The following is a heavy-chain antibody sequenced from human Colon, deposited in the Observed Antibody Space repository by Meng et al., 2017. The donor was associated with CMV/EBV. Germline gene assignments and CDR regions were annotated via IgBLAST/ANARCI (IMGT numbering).Heavy chain of an antibody. CDR1: GYSLNIYG. D-gene: IGHD3-22*01. J-gene: IGHJ4*02. CDR3: AIHPFYFESSGPGSY. CDR2: ISSYNGNI. V-gene: IGHV1-18*01. Sequence: KASGYSLNIYGISWVRQAPGQGLKWMGGISSYNGNINYAQEFQGRLTLTTETSTNTAYMDLRSLGSDDTAIYYCAIHPFYFESSGPGSYWGQGTLVTVSS.